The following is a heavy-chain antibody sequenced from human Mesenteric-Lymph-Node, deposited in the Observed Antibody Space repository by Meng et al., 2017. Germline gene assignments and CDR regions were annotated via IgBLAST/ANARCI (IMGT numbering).Heavy chain of an antibody. D-gene: IGHD1-26*01. CDR2: INHSGST. CDR1: GGSFSGYY. V-gene: IGHV4-34*01. CDR3: ARGKQDAWELLAY. J-gene: IGHJ4*02. Sequence: QGQLQQWGAGLLKPSETLSLTCAVYGGSFSGYYWSWIRQPPGKGLEWIGEINHSGSTNYNPSLNSRISISLDKSKNHFSLKVNSVTAADTAVYYCARGKQDAWELLAYWGQGALVTVSS.